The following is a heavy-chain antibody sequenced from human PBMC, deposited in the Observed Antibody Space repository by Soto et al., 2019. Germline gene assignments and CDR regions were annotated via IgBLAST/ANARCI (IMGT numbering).Heavy chain of an antibody. CDR1: GGTFSSYA. Sequence: GASVKVSCKASGGTFSSYAISWVRQAPGQGLEWMGGIIPIFGTANYAQKFQGRVTITADESTSTAYMELSSLRSEDTAVYYCAGSSRVQLERAHLDYWGQGPLVTVS. CDR3: AGSSRVQLERAHLDY. J-gene: IGHJ4*02. CDR2: IIPIFGTA. V-gene: IGHV1-69*13. D-gene: IGHD1-1*01.